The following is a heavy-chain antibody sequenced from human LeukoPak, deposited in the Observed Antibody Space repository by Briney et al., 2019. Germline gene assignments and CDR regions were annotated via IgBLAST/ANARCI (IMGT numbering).Heavy chain of an antibody. Sequence: SETLSLTCSVSGGSIRSYYWSWIRQPPGKGLEWIGYIYYTGSTNYNASLKSRVTISVDTSRNQFSLRLTSVTPADTAVYYCARNYYDGERYHHFDYWGQGTLVTVSS. CDR3: ARNYYDGERYHHFDY. CDR2: IYYTGST. CDR1: GGSIRSYY. J-gene: IGHJ4*02. D-gene: IGHD3-16*01. V-gene: IGHV4-59*01.